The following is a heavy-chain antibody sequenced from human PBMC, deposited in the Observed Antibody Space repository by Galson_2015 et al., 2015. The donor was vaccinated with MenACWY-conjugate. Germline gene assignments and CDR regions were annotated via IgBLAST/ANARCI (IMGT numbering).Heavy chain of an antibody. D-gene: IGHD2-2*02. CDR1: GFTFRGSA. CDR2: IRSKANTYAT. J-gene: IGHJ6*02. V-gene: IGHV3-73*01. Sequence: SLRLSCAASGFTFRGSAMHWVRQASGKGLEWIGRIRSKANTYATAYAASVKGRFTISRDDSKNTAYLQMNSLKTEDTAVYYCTRHLGVDLGYCSGTNCYIDYYGMDVWGQGTTVTVSS. CDR3: TRHLGVDLGYCSGTNCYIDYYGMDV.